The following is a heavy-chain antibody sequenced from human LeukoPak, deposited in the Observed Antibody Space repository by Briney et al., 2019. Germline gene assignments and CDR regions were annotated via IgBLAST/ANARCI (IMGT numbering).Heavy chain of an antibody. CDR1: GFTFSNHW. D-gene: IGHD1-26*01. V-gene: IGHV3-74*01. CDR2: INSDGSST. J-gene: IGHJ6*03. CDR3: ARVSSGSYFEYYYYYMDV. Sequence: GGSLRLSCAASGFTFSNHWMHWVRPAPGKGLVWVSRINSDGSSTSYADSVKGRFTISRDNAKNTLYLQMNSLRAEDTAVYYCARVSSGSYFEYYYYYMDVWGKGTTVTVSS.